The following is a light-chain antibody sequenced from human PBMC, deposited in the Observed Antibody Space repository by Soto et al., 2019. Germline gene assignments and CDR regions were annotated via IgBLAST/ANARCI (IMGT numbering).Light chain of an antibody. CDR2: TAS. J-gene: IGKJ1*01. Sequence: DIPMTQSPSSLSASVGDRVTITCRASQSISTYLTWYQQKPGKAPKLLISTASTLPSGVPSRFSGSGSETDFTLTISNLQSEDLATYFCQQSYITPWTFGQGTKVEIK. CDR3: QQSYITPWT. V-gene: IGKV1-39*01. CDR1: QSISTY.